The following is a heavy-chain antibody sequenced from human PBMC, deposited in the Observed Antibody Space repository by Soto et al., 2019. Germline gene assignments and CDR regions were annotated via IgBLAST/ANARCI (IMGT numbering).Heavy chain of an antibody. CDR3: ARDWMITFGGVIARPNWFDP. CDR2: ISAYNGNT. V-gene: IGHV1-18*01. J-gene: IGHJ5*02. Sequence: GASVKVSCKASGYTFTSYGISWVRQAPGQGLEWMGWISAYNGNTNYAQKLQGRVTMTTDTSTSTAYMELRSLRSDDTAVYYCARDWMITFGGVIARPNWFDPWXQGTLVTGSS. D-gene: IGHD3-16*02. CDR1: GYTFTSYG.